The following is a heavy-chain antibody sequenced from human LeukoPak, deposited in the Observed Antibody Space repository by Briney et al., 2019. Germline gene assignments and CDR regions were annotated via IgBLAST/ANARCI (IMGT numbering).Heavy chain of an antibody. CDR1: GYTFTSYD. Sequence: ASVKVSCKASGYTFTSYDINWVRQASGQGLEWMGWMNPNSGNTGYAQKFQGRVTMTRNTSISTAYMELSSLRSEDTAVYYCARGKTRYCSSTSCYSWFGPWGQGTLVTVSS. V-gene: IGHV1-8*01. D-gene: IGHD2-2*02. CDR3: ARGKTRYCSSTSCYSWFGP. CDR2: MNPNSGNT. J-gene: IGHJ5*02.